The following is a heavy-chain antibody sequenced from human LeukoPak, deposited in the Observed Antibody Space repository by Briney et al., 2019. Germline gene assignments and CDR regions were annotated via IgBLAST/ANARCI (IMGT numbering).Heavy chain of an antibody. CDR1: GGSISSYY. D-gene: IGHD1-26*01. CDR3: ATDGNFDL. V-gene: IGHV4-59*01. CDR2: VSYSGST. J-gene: IGHJ2*01. Sequence: SETLSLTCTVSGGSISSYYWSWIRQPPGKRLEWIGYVSYSGSTSYNPSLRSRVTISVDTSKNQFSLKLSSVTAADTAAYYCATDGNFDLWGRGTLVTVSS.